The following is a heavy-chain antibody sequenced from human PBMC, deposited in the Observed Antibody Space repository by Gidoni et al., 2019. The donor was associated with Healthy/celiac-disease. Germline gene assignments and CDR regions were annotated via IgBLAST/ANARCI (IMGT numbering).Heavy chain of an antibody. Sequence: QVQLVQSGAEVKKPGASVKVSCTASGYTFTGYYMHWVRQAPGQGLEWMGWINHNRGGKNYAQKLKGRVTMTRDTSISTAYMELSRLRSDETAVYYWARDRRGGRPTFDYWGQGTLVTVSS. V-gene: IGHV1-2*02. CDR3: ARDRRGGRPTFDY. CDR2: INHNRGGK. CDR1: GYTFTGYY. J-gene: IGHJ4*02. D-gene: IGHD1-26*01.